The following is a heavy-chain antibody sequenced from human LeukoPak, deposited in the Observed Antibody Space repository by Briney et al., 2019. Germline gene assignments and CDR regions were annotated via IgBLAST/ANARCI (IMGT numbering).Heavy chain of an antibody. J-gene: IGHJ4*02. D-gene: IGHD3-10*01. CDR2: IRYDGSKN. CDR1: GFTFSSYG. CDR3: AKDRPPQYDSGTYSDY. V-gene: IGHV3-30*02. Sequence: GGSLRLSCVASGFTFSSYGIHWIRQAPGKGLEWVAFIRYDGSKNVYSDSVKGRFTISRDNSKNTLYLHMNSLRTEDTAVYFCAKDRPPQYDSGTYSDYWGQGTLVTVSS.